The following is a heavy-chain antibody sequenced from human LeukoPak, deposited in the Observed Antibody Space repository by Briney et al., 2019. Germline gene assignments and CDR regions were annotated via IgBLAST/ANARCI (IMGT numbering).Heavy chain of an antibody. J-gene: IGHJ3*02. CDR3: ARPWTDYDKSAYYESAFDI. CDR2: IYPDDSNT. V-gene: IGHV5-51*01. D-gene: IGHD3-22*01. Sequence: GESLKLSCKGSGYSFTNYWIGWVRQMPGKGLEWMGIIYPDDSNTKYSPSFQGQVTISADKSINTAYLQWSSLKASDTAMYYCARPWTDYDKSAYYESAFDIWGQGTMVTVSS. CDR1: GYSFTNYW.